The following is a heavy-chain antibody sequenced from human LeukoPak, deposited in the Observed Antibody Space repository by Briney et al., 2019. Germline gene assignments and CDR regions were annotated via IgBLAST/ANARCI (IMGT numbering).Heavy chain of an antibody. Sequence: PSETLALTCAVYGGSFSGYYLSWIRQPPGKGLEWIGEINHSGSTNYNPSLKSRVTISVDTSKNQFSLKLSSVTAADTAVYYCARGPGGSGYWGQGTLVTVSS. V-gene: IGHV4-34*01. CDR3: ARGPGGSGY. CDR2: INHSGST. D-gene: IGHD6-19*01. J-gene: IGHJ4*02. CDR1: GGSFSGYY.